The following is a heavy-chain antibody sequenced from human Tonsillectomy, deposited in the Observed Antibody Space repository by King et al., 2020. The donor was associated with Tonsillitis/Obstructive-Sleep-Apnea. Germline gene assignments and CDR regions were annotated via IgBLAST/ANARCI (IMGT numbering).Heavy chain of an antibody. Sequence: QLQESGPGLVKPSETLSLTCTVSGGSISISTYYWGWIRQPQGKGLEWIGNIYFSGSTYYNPSLKSRVTISVDTSNNQLSLKLSSVTAADTAVYYCARHVPHYINYFDYWGQGTPVTVSS. J-gene: IGHJ4*02. D-gene: IGHD4-11*01. CDR1: GGSISISTYY. CDR2: IYFSGST. CDR3: ARHVPHYINYFDY. V-gene: IGHV4-39*01.